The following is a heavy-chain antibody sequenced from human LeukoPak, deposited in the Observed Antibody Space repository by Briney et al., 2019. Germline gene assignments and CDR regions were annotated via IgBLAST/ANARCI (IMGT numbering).Heavy chain of an antibody. Sequence: GGSLRLSCAASGFTFSTYEINWVRQAPGKGLEWVSYISSSGSTIYYADSVKGRFTISRDNAENSLSLQMNSLRAEDTAVYYCARGRQNSGSYSDAFDIWGQGTVVTVSS. J-gene: IGHJ3*02. CDR1: GFTFSTYE. CDR3: ARGRQNSGSYSDAFDI. V-gene: IGHV3-48*03. CDR2: ISSSGSTI. D-gene: IGHD1-26*01.